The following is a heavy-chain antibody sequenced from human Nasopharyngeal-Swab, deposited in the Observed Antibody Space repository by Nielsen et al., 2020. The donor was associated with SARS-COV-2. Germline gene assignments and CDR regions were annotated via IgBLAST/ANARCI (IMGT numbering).Heavy chain of an antibody. CDR2: ISTTSSSI. V-gene: IGHV3-48*02. CDR3: ARDGTGYYTYFQH. D-gene: IGHD3/OR15-3a*01. CDR1: GLTFSSYH. J-gene: IGHJ1*01. Sequence: GGSLRLSCAASGLTFSSYHMNWVRQAPGKGLEWVSYISTTSSSIYYADSVKGRFTISRENTKNSLYLQMNSLRDEDTAVYYCARDGTGYYTYFQHWGQGTLVTVSS.